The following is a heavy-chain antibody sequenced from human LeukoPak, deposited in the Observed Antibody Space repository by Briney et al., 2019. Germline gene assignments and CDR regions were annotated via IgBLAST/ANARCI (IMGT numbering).Heavy chain of an antibody. J-gene: IGHJ5*02. CDR3: ARDPSSGWYLKGWFDP. D-gene: IGHD6-19*01. Sequence: VGSLRLSSAASGFTFSSYSMNWVRQAPGKGLEWVSSISSSSNYIYYADSVKGRFTISRDNAKNSLYLQMNSLRAEDTAVYYCARDPSSGWYLKGWFDPWGQGTLVTVPS. V-gene: IGHV3-21*01. CDR1: GFTFSSYS. CDR2: ISSSSNYI.